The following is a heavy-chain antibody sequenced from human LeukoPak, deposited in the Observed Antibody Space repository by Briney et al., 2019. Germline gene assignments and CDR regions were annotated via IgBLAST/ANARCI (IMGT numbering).Heavy chain of an antibody. J-gene: IGHJ6*04. Sequence: ASVKVSCKASGYTFTSYYMEWVRQAPGQGLEWMGVINPSDGWTSYAQKFQGRVTMTRDTSTSTVYMELSSLRSEDTAVYYCARGHGFILGIGPMDVWGKGTTVTISS. D-gene: IGHD2-15*01. V-gene: IGHV1-46*01. CDR3: ARGHGFILGIGPMDV. CDR2: INPSDGWT. CDR1: GYTFTSYY.